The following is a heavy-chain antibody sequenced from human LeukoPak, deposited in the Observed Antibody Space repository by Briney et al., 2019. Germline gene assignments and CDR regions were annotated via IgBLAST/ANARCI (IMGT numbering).Heavy chain of an antibody. D-gene: IGHD1-7*01. J-gene: IGHJ4*02. CDR2: IKSSGSAI. V-gene: IGHV3-11*04. CDR3: ARIRQRGTKYYFDY. Sequence: GGSLRLSCAASGFTFSDYYMSWIRQAPGERLEWVSYIKSSGSAIYYADSVKGRFTISRDNAKNSLYLQMNSLRAEDTAVYYCARIRQRGTKYYFDYWGQGTLVTVSS. CDR1: GFTFSDYY.